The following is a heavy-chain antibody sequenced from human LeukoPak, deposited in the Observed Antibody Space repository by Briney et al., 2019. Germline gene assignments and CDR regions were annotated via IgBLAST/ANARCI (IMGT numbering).Heavy chain of an antibody. Sequence: PGGSLRLSCAPYALTSSSYATHWDRQAQRGGLEWSAVISSVVSNKYYADSVKGRFTISRDDSKNTLYLQMNSPRAYDTAVYFCARDEGEWLVHSVSYYYGMDVWSRGSTVTVS. J-gene: IGHJ6*02. CDR1: ALTSSSYA. D-gene: IGHD6-19*01. CDR3: ARDEGEWLVHSVSYYYGMDV. CDR2: ISSVVSNK. V-gene: IGHV3-30-3*01.